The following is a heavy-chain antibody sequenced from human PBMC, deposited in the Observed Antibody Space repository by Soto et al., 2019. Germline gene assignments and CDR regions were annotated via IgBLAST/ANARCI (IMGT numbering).Heavy chain of an antibody. CDR3: TSLLIRGGQFAY. CDR2: MNPNSGNT. Sequence: QVPLVQSGAEVKKPGASVKVSCKASGYTFTSYDINWVRQATGQGLEWMGWMNPNSGNTGYAQKFQGRVTMARNTSISTAYMELSSLRSEDPAVYYCTSLLIRGGQFAYWGQGPLVTVSS. J-gene: IGHJ4*02. CDR1: GYTFTSYD. V-gene: IGHV1-8*01. D-gene: IGHD3-10*01.